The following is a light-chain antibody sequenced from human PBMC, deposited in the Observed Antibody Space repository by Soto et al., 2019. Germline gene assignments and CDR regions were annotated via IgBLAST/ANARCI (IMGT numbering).Light chain of an antibody. CDR2: GAS. CDR3: QHYNNWPPWT. CDR1: QSINSN. J-gene: IGKJ1*01. Sequence: IVMTQSPATLSVSPGEKATLSCRASQSINSNLAWYQQKFGQAPRLLIYGASTRATGVPARFSGSGCGTEFTLTITSLQSEDFAVYYCQHYNNWPPWTFGQGTKVEI. V-gene: IGKV3-15*01.